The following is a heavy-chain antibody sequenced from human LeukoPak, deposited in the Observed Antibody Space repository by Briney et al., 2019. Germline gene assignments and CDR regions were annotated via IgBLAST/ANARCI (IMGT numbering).Heavy chain of an antibody. V-gene: IGHV4-31*03. D-gene: IGHD3-22*01. CDR2: IYYSGST. J-gene: IGHJ2*01. CDR1: GGSISSGGYY. CDR3: ARGDSSGYYRYRYFDL. Sequence: PSETLSLTCTVSGGSISSGGYYWSWIRQHPGKGLEWIGYIYYSGSTYYNPSLKSRVTISVDTSKNQFSLKLSSVTAADTAVYYCARGDSSGYYRYRYFDLWGRGTLVTVSS.